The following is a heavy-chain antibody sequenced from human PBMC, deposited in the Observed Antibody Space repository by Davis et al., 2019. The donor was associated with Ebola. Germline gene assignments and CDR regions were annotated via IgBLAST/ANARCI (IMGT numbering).Heavy chain of an antibody. V-gene: IGHV1-2*04. J-gene: IGHJ6*02. CDR2: INPNSGGT. CDR3: ARGGESRLHYYYYGMDV. Sequence: ASVKVSCKASGYTFTGYYMHWVRQAPGQGLEWMGWINPNSGGTNYAQKFQGWVTMTRDTSISTAYMELSSLRSEDTAVYYCARGGESRLHYYYYGMDVWGQGTTVTVSS. CDR1: GYTFTGYY.